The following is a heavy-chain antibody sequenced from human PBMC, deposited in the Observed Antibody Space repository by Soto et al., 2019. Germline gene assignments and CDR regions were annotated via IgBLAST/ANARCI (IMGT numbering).Heavy chain of an antibody. D-gene: IGHD3-3*01. CDR3: AKARGFLEWLSVSRY. Sequence: GGSLRLSCAASGFTFSSYAMSWVRQAPGKGLEWVSAISGSGGSTYYADSVKGRFTISRDNSKNTLYLQMNSLRAEDTAVYYCAKARGFLEWLSVSRYWGQGTLVTVSS. CDR2: ISGSGGST. CDR1: GFTFSSYA. V-gene: IGHV3-23*01. J-gene: IGHJ4*02.